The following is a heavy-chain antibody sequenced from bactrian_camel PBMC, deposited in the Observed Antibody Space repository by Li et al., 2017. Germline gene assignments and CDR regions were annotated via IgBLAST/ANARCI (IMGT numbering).Heavy chain of an antibody. D-gene: IGHD1*01. CDR2: INSGGDTA. J-gene: IGHJ4*01. V-gene: IGHV3S1*01. CDR3: AAHCLRGQGLRCQFAH. Sequence: HVQLVESGGDLVQPGGSLRLDCAASGFTFSSTSMYWVRQAPGKGVEWVSFINSGGDTANYADSVKGRFTISKDNARNILYLQMNNLKLDDTAMYFCAAHCLRGQGLRCQFAHWGQGTQVTVS. CDR1: GFTFSSTS.